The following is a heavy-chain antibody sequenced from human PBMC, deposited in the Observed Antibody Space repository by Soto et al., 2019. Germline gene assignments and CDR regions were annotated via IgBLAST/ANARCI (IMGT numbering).Heavy chain of an antibody. CDR1: GSSLSTSGVG. V-gene: IGHV2-5*02. J-gene: IGHJ4*02. D-gene: IGHD5-12*01. Sequence: QITLGESGPTLVKSTQTLTLTCSVSGSSLSTSGVGVGWIRQPPGKALEWLALIYWDDDKRFSPSLKNRLTIAKDTSKNQVVLTLTNMGPADTGTYYCARRRDGYNDFDYWGQGTLVTASS. CDR3: ARRRDGYNDFDY. CDR2: IYWDDDK.